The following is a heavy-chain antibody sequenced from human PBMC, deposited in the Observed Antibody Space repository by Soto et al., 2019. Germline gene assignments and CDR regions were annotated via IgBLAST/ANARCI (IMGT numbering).Heavy chain of an antibody. J-gene: IGHJ6*02. V-gene: IGHV1-69*13. D-gene: IGHD3-9*01. CDR2: IIPIFGTA. CDR1: GGTFSSYA. Sequence: SVKVSCKASGGTFSSYAISWLRQAPGQGLEWMGGIIPIFGTANYAQTFQGRVTITAEESTSTAYMELSSLRAEETAVYYCARDSSVLRYFDPGRAYYYYGMDVWGQGTTVTVSS. CDR3: ARDSSVLRYFDPGRAYYYYGMDV.